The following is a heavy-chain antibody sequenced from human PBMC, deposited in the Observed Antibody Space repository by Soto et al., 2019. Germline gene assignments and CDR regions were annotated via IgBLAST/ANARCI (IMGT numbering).Heavy chain of an antibody. CDR3: ARGWDANS. D-gene: IGHD6-19*01. CDR2: IYNSVIT. J-gene: IGHJ4*02. CDR1: GASISSGNQY. V-gene: IGHV4-61*01. Sequence: SETLSLTCTVSGASISSGNQYWSWIRQPPGKRLEWIGFIYNSVITNYSPSLKSRVSISADTSRNQFSLKMSSVTAADTAVYYCARGWDANSWGQGALVTVSS.